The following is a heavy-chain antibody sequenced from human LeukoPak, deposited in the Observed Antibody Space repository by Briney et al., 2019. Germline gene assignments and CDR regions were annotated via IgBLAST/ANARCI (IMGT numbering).Heavy chain of an antibody. CDR2: IIPIFGTA. CDR3: AREGGGRYYDSSGYYYPYFDY. J-gene: IGHJ4*02. CDR1: GGTFSSNA. V-gene: IGHV1-69*05. Sequence: SVKVSCKASGGTFSSNAISWVRQAPGQGLEWMGGIIPIFGTANYAQKFQGRVTITTDESTSTAYMELSSLRSEDTAVYYCAREGGGRYYDSSGYYYPYFDYWGQGTLVTVSS. D-gene: IGHD3-22*01.